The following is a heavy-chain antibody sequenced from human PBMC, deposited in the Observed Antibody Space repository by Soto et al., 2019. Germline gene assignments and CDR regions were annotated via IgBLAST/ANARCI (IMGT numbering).Heavy chain of an antibody. CDR1: GYSFTSYW. D-gene: IGHD6-13*01. CDR3: ARPVAAAGNYYYYYGMDV. V-gene: IGHV5-51*01. J-gene: IGHJ6*02. Sequence: GESLKISCKGSGYSFTSYWIGWVRQMPGKGLEWMGIIYPGDSDTRYSPSFQGQVTISADKSISTAYLQWSSLKASDTAMYYCARPVAAAGNYYYYYGMDVWGQGTTVTV. CDR2: IYPGDSDT.